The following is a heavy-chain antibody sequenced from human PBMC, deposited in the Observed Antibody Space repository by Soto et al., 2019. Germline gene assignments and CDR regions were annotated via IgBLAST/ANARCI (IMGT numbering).Heavy chain of an antibody. V-gene: IGHV1-69*01. J-gene: IGHJ6*02. Sequence: QVQLVQSGAEVKKPGSSVKVSCKASGGTFSSYAISWVRQAPGQGLEWMGGIIPIFGTANYAQKFQGRVTITADESTSTAYMELSSLRSEDTAVYYCARADYSDLPPYYYYGMDVWGQGTTVTVSS. CDR1: GGTFSSYA. CDR2: IIPIFGTA. D-gene: IGHD2-21*01. CDR3: ARADYSDLPPYYYYGMDV.